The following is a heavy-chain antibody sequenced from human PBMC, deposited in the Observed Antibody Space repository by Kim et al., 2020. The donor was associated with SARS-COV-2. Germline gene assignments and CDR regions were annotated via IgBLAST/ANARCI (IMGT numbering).Heavy chain of an antibody. CDR2: INEDGSTT. Sequence: GGSLRLSCAASGFTLSSYWVHWVRQAPGKGLVWVSRINEDGSTTDYADSVKGRFTISRDNAKNTLYLQMNSLRGEDTALYYCARDLRGPQDYWGQGTPVTVSS. CDR1: GFTLSSYW. V-gene: IGHV3-74*01. J-gene: IGHJ4*02. D-gene: IGHD3-10*01. CDR3: ARDLRGPQDY.